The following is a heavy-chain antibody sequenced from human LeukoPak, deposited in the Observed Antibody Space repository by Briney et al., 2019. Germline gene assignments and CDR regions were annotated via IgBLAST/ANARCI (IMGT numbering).Heavy chain of an antibody. CDR3: AKATGYLL. J-gene: IGHJ4*02. CDR1: GFIFSSYA. CDR2: ISNSDGST. Sequence: GGSLRLSCAASGFIFSSYAMSWVRQAPGKGLEWVSTISNSDGSTYYADSVKGRFSISRDNAENTLYLQMNSLRADDTAVYYCAKATGYLLWGQGTLVTVSS. V-gene: IGHV3-23*01. D-gene: IGHD1-14*01.